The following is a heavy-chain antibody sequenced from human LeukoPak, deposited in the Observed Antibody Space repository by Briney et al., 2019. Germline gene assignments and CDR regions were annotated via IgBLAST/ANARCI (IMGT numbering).Heavy chain of an antibody. D-gene: IGHD1-26*01. Sequence: SETLSLTCTVSGCSISSGSYYWSWIRQPAGKGLERIGRIYTSGSTNYNPSLKSRVTISVDTSRNQFSLKLSSVTAADTAVYYCARRQSGSCYYYYYMDVWGKGTTVTVSS. CDR1: GCSISSGSYY. CDR3: ARRQSGSCYYYYYMDV. V-gene: IGHV4-61*02. CDR2: IYTSGST. J-gene: IGHJ6*03.